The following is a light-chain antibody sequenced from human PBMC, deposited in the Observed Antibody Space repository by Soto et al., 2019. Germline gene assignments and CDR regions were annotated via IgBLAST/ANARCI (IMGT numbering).Light chain of an antibody. V-gene: IGKV4-1*01. CDR1: QSTLYSSNNKNY. Sequence: IVMTQSPDSLAVSLGERATINCKSSQSTLYSSNNKNYLTWYQQKPGQPPKLLIYWASTRESGVPDRFSGSGSGTDFTLTISSLQPDDFATYYCQQYNSYLWTFGQGTKVDIK. J-gene: IGKJ1*01. CDR2: WAS. CDR3: QQYNSYLWT.